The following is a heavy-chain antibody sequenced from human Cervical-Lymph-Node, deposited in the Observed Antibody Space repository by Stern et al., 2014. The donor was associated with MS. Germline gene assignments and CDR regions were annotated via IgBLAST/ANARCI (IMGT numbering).Heavy chain of an antibody. CDR2: IYYSGTT. J-gene: IGHJ3*02. Sequence: QLQLQESGPGLVKPSETLSLTCTVSSGSISSYYWSWIRQPPGKGLECIGYIYYSGTTNYNPSLTSRVTISVATSNNQFSLRLPSVTAADTAVYYCARWGGSTDAFDIWGQGTMATVSS. D-gene: IGHD3-16*01. CDR1: SGSISSYY. V-gene: IGHV4-59*08. CDR3: ARWGGSTDAFDI.